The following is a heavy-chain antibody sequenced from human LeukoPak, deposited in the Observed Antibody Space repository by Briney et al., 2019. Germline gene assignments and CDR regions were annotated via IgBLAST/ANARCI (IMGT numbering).Heavy chain of an antibody. CDR2: ISLAGQT. J-gene: IGHJ4*02. Sequence: SGTLSLTCGVSGGSISGTNWWSWVRQPPGQGLEWIGEISLAGQTNYNPSLNGRVTMSLDKSSDTLSLNLTSVTAADTATYYCSRESGAFCPFGYWGQGTLVIVSS. CDR3: SRESGAFCPFGY. CDR1: GGSISGTNW. D-gene: IGHD1-26*01. V-gene: IGHV4-4*02.